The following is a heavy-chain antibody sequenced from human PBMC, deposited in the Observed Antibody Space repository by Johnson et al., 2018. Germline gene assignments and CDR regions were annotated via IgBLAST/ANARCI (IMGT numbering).Heavy chain of an antibody. V-gene: IGHV3-30*18. CDR3: AKEGLFCCGGSCYSAYYSYYLDV. D-gene: IGHD2-15*01. CDR1: GFTFSNYG. CDR2: ISYDGSNK. Sequence: VQLVESGGGVVQPGRSLRLSCTASGFTFSNYGMPWVRQAPGKGLEWVAVISYDGSNKYYADSVKGRFTISRDNSKNTLCLQMNSLRAEDTAVYYCAKEGLFCCGGSCYSAYYSYYLDVWGKGTTVTVSS. J-gene: IGHJ6*03.